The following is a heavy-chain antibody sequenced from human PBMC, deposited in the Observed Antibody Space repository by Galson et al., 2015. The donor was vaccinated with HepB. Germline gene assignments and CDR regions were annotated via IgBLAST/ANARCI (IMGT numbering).Heavy chain of an antibody. D-gene: IGHD6-13*01. J-gene: IGHJ4*02. V-gene: IGHV3-74*01. CDR2: INSDGSYI. Sequence: SLRLSCAASGFTFSSYWMHWVRHVPGKGLVWVSRINSDGSYITYADSVKGRFTISRDNAKNTLYLQRNSPRAEDTALYYCARTRGAAAGIFDNWGQGSLVTVSS. CDR1: GFTFSSYW. CDR3: ARTRGAAAGIFDN.